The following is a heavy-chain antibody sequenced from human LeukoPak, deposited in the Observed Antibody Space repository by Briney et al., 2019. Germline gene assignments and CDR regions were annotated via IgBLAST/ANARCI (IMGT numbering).Heavy chain of an antibody. CDR1: GGSISSSSYY. V-gene: IGHV4-39*01. CDR2: IYYSGST. CDR3: ARHHEHHSVDYYYYYMDV. J-gene: IGHJ6*03. Sequence: SETLSLTCTVPGGSISSSSYYWGWIRQPPGKGLEWIGSIYYSGSTYYNPSLKSRVTISVDTSKNQFSLKLSSVTAADTAVYYYARHHEHHSVDYYYYYMDVWGKGTTVTVSS. D-gene: IGHD1/OR15-1a*01.